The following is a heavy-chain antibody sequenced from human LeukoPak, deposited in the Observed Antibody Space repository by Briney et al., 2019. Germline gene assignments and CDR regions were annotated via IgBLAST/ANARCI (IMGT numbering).Heavy chain of an antibody. Sequence: SETLSLTCAVYGGSFSGYYWRWIRQPPGKGLEWIGEINHSGSTKYNPSLKSRVTISVDTSKNQFSLKLSSVTAADTAVYYCARHGPLRLGELFNYYYGMDVWGQGTTVTVSS. D-gene: IGHD3-16*01. V-gene: IGHV4-34*01. J-gene: IGHJ6*02. CDR1: GGSFSGYY. CDR3: ARHGPLRLGELFNYYYGMDV. CDR2: INHSGST.